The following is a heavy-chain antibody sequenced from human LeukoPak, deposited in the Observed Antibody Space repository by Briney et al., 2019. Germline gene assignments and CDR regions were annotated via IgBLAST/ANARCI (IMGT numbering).Heavy chain of an antibody. V-gene: IGHV3-9*01. CDR2: ISWNSGSI. Sequence: QAGGSLRLSCAASGFTFDDYAMHWVRQAPGKGLEWVSGISWNSGSIGYADSVKGRFTISRDNAKNSLYLQMNSLRAGDTALYYCAKDNSGGSMVRGVIVPTYFDYWGQGTLVTVSS. CDR3: AKDNSGGSMVRGVIVPTYFDY. CDR1: GFTFDDYA. D-gene: IGHD3-10*01. J-gene: IGHJ4*02.